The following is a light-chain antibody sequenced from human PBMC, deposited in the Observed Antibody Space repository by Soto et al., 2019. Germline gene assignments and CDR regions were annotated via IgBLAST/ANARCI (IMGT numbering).Light chain of an antibody. CDR2: STD. Sequence: QSVLTQPPSASGTPGQRVTISCSGSSSNIGSNTVNWYQQLPGTAPKLLIYSTDQRPSGVPDRFSGSRSGTSASLAISGLHSEDEADYYCAAWDVSLHGWVFGGGTQLTVL. CDR1: SSNIGSNT. J-gene: IGLJ3*02. CDR3: AAWDVSLHGWV. V-gene: IGLV1-44*01.